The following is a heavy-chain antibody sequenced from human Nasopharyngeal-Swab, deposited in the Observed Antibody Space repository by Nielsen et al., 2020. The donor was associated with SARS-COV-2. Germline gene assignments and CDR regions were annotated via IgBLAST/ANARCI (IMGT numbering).Heavy chain of an antibody. D-gene: IGHD3-16*01. CDR2: ISSSSGTI. CDR1: GFTFSSYS. Sequence: GESLKISCAASGFTFSSYSMNWVRQAPGKGLEWVSYISSSSGTIYYADSVKGRFTISRDNAKNSLYLQMNSLRAEDTAVYYCVLIQGTASLGSSPNFDYWGQGTLVTVSS. CDR3: VLIQGTASLGSSPNFDY. J-gene: IGHJ4*02. V-gene: IGHV3-48*01.